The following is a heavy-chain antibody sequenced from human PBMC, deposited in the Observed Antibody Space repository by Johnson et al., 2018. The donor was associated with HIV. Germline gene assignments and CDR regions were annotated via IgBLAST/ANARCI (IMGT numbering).Heavy chain of an antibody. J-gene: IGHJ3*02. Sequence: MLLVESGGGVVQPGRYLRLSCAASGFTFSSYAMSWVRQAPGKGLEWVSAISGSGGSTYYADSVKGRFTISRDNSKNTLYLQLSSLRSEDTAVYYCARDSGVPGNDAFDIWGQGTMVTVSS. D-gene: IGHD3-10*01. CDR2: ISGSGGST. CDR1: GFTFSSYA. V-gene: IGHV3-23*04. CDR3: ARDSGVPGNDAFDI.